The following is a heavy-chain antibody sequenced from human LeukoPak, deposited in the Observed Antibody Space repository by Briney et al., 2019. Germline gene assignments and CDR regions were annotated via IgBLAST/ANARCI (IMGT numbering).Heavy chain of an antibody. CDR2: IYPGDSDT. Sequence: GESLKISCKGSGYSFTSYWIGWVRQMPGKGLEWMGIIYPGDSDTRYSPSFQGQVTISADKSISTAYLQWSSLKASDTAMYYCVRGVEYSGYDLGPEPLFDYWGQGTLVTVSS. D-gene: IGHD5-12*01. CDR3: VRGVEYSGYDLGPEPLFDY. V-gene: IGHV5-51*01. J-gene: IGHJ4*02. CDR1: GYSFTSYW.